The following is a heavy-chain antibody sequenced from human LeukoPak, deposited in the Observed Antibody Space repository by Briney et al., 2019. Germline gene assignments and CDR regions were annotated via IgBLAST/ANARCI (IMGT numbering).Heavy chain of an antibody. Sequence: ASVKVSCKASGYTFTSYGISWVRQAPGQGLEWMGWISAYNGNTNYAQKLQGRVTMTTDTSTSTAYTELRSLRSDDTAVYYCARNTLTGYYKRYYGMDVWGQGTTVTVSS. CDR3: ARNTLTGYYKRYYGMDV. CDR1: GYTFTSYG. J-gene: IGHJ6*02. V-gene: IGHV1-18*01. CDR2: ISAYNGNT. D-gene: IGHD3-9*01.